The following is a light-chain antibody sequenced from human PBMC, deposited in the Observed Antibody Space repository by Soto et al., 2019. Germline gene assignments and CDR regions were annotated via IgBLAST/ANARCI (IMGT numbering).Light chain of an antibody. J-gene: IGKJ1*01. CDR1: QTIHTW. Sequence: DIQMTQSPSTLSASVGDRVTFTCRASQTIHTWLAWYQQKPGKAPNLLIYDASTLESGVPSRFSASGSGTKFTLTISSLQPDDFATYYCQHYNISPWTFGKGTKVDIK. CDR2: DAS. CDR3: QHYNISPWT. V-gene: IGKV1-5*01.